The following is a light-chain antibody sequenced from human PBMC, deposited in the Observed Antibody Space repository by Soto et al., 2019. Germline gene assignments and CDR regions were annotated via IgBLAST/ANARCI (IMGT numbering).Light chain of an antibody. J-gene: IGKJ2*02. CDR2: GAS. V-gene: IGKV3-20*01. CDR1: QSVSNNY. CDR3: HCYNNWPCT. Sequence: EIVLTQSPGTLSLSPGERATLSCRASQSVSNNYLAWYQQKPGQAPRLLIYGASTRAAGIPDRFSGSGSGTDFTLTISRLEPGDFAVYHCHCYNNWPCTFGQGTKVDIK.